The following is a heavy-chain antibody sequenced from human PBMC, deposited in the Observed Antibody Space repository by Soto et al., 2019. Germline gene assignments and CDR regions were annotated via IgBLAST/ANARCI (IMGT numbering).Heavy chain of an antibody. V-gene: IGHV1-69*13. J-gene: IGHJ4*02. CDR1: GGTFSSYA. D-gene: IGHD3-9*01. Sequence: SVKFSCKASGGTFSSYAISWVRQAPGQGLEWMGGIIPIFGTANYAQKFQGRVTITADESTSTAYMELSSLRSEDTAVYYCARDGVRLRYFDWLLDYWGQGTLVTVSS. CDR3: ARDGVRLRYFDWLLDY. CDR2: IIPIFGTA.